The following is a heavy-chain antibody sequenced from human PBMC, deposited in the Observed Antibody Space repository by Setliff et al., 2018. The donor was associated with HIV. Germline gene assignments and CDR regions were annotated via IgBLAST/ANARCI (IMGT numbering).Heavy chain of an antibody. V-gene: IGHV4-59*01. CDR3: ARVQMAYAAFDV. Sequence: PSETPSLTCTVSGGSISTYYWSWIRQPPGKGLEWIGSIYFTGSSDNNPSLKSRVTLSVDTSKHQFSLKLSSVTAADTAVYYCARVQMAYAAFDVWGQGTMVTVSS. J-gene: IGHJ3*01. CDR2: IYFTGSS. CDR1: GGSISTYY. D-gene: IGHD4-17*01.